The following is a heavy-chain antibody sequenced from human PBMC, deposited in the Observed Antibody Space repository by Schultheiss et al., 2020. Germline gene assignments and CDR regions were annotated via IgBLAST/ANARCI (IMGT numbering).Heavy chain of an antibody. Sequence: GGSLRLSCAASGFTFSSYGMHWVRQAPGKGLEWVAVISYDGSNKYYADSVKGRFTISRDNSKNTLYLQMNSLRAEDTAVYYCAKVIIMTGAYGDYYYYGLDVWGQGTTVTVSS. V-gene: IGHV3-30*18. CDR1: GFTFSSYG. CDR3: AKVIIMTGAYGDYYYYGLDV. CDR2: ISYDGSNK. J-gene: IGHJ6*02. D-gene: IGHD3-9*01.